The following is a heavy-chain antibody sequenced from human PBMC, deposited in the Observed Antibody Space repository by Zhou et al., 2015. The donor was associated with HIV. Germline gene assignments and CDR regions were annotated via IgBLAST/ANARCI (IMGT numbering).Heavy chain of an antibody. CDR1: GGTFSSYA. CDR3: ARSLLYDILTGYYGMDV. CDR2: IIPIFGTA. V-gene: IGHV1-69*06. D-gene: IGHD3-9*01. J-gene: IGHJ6*02. Sequence: QVQLVQSGAEVKKPGSSVKVSCKASGGTFSSYAISWVRQAPGQGLEWMGGIIPIFGTANYAQKFQGRVTITADKSTSTAYMELSSLRSEDTAVYYCARSLLYDILTGYYGMDVWGQGTTVTVSS.